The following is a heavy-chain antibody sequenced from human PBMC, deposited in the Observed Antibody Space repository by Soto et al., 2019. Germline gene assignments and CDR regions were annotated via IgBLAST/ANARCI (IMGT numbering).Heavy chain of an antibody. CDR2: INHSGST. V-gene: IGHV4-34*01. D-gene: IGHD2-8*02. CDR3: ARDKITGLFDY. Sequence: PSETLSLTCAVYGGSFSGYYWTWIRQPPGTGLEWIEEINHSGSTNYNPSLKSRVTISVDTSKNQFSLKLTSVTAADTAVYYCARDKITGLFDYWGQGTLVPVSS. CDR1: GGSFSGYY. J-gene: IGHJ4*02.